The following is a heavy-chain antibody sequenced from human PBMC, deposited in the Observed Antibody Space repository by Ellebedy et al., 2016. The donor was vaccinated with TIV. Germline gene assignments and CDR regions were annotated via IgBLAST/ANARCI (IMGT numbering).Heavy chain of an antibody. Sequence: GESLKISCAASGFPFSNYAMAWVRQAPGKGLEWVSAISQSGGDTYYADSVRGRFTISRDNAKNTLYLQMDSLTAEDTSVYYCARDGGTPGRDWYFDLWGRGTLVTVSS. V-gene: IGHV3-23*01. D-gene: IGHD4-23*01. CDR1: GFPFSNYA. CDR2: ISQSGGDT. CDR3: ARDGGTPGRDWYFDL. J-gene: IGHJ2*01.